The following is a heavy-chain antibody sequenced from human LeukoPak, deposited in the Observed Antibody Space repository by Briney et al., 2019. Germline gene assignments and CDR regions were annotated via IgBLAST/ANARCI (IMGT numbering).Heavy chain of an antibody. CDR2: IWYDGSNK. D-gene: IGHD1-26*01. Sequence: GGSLRLSCAASGFTFSSYAMHWVRQAPGKGLEWVAVIWYDGSNKYYADSVKGGFTISRDNSKNTLYLQMNSLRAEDTAVYYCARVELLTGPFDYWGQGTLVTVSS. V-gene: IGHV3-33*01. CDR1: GFTFSSYA. CDR3: ARVELLTGPFDY. J-gene: IGHJ4*02.